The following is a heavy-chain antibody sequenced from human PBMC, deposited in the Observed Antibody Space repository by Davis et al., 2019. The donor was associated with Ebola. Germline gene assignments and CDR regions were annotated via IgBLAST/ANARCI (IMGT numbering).Heavy chain of an antibody. CDR3: ARQGSGWRNYGMDV. CDR2: IYHSGST. J-gene: IGHJ6*02. CDR1: GGSISSSNW. Sequence: MPSETLSLTCAVSGGSISSSNWWSWVRQPPGKGLEWIGEIYHSGSTNYNPSLKSRVTISVDKSKNQFSLKLSSVTAADTAVYYCARQGSGWRNYGMDVWGQGTTVTVSS. V-gene: IGHV4-4*02. D-gene: IGHD6-19*01.